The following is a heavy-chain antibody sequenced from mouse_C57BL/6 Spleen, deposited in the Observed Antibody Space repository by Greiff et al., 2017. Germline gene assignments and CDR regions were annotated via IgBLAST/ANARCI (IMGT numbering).Heavy chain of an antibody. CDR3: AREGNYYGSRTSYYYAMDY. V-gene: IGHV1-82*01. Sequence: QVHVKQSGPELVKPGASVKISCKASGYAFSSSWMNWVKQRPGKGLEWIGRIYPGDGDTNYNGKFKGKATLTADKSSSTAYMQLSSLTSEDSAVYFCAREGNYYGSRTSYYYAMDYWGQGTSVTVSS. CDR1: GYAFSSSW. J-gene: IGHJ4*01. CDR2: IYPGDGDT. D-gene: IGHD1-1*01.